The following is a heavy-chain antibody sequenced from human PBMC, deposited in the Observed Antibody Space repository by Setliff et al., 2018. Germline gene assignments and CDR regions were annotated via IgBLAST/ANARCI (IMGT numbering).Heavy chain of an antibody. J-gene: IGHJ4*01. CDR1: GFTFSSLW. V-gene: IGHV3-7*01. CDR3: AKASLAYSFGYYFDS. CDR2: INQGGGAQ. Sequence: PGGSLRLSCTASGFTFSSLWLSWVRQAPGKGLEWVANINQGGGAQFYVDSVQGRFTISRDNAKNSLYLQMNSLRVEDTALYYCAKASLAYSFGYYFDSWGQGALVTVSS. D-gene: IGHD5-18*01.